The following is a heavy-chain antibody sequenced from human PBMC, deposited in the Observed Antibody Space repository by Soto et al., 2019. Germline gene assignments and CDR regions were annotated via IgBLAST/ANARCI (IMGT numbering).Heavy chain of an antibody. CDR2: VNHSGST. J-gene: IGHJ4*02. D-gene: IGHD3-9*01. CDR3: ARGTSLTGVLQRGAPDKYYFDY. CDR1: GGSFSDYY. V-gene: IGHV4-34*01. Sequence: QVNLQQWGASLLKPSETLTLMCAVYGGSFSDYYWTWIRQPPEKGLEWIGEVNHSGSTKYDPSLKSRVAISADTSKNQFSLKLRSITAADTALYYCARGTSLTGVLQRGAPDKYYFDYWSQGTLVTVSS.